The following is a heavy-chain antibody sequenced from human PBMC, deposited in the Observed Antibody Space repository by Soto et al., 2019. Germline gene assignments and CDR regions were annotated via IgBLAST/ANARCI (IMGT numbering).Heavy chain of an antibody. J-gene: IGHJ3*02. CDR2: IYYSGST. CDR1: GGSVSSGSYY. CDR3: ARGSSSGWYLHDAFDI. Sequence: SETLSLTCTVSGGSVSSGSYYWNWIRQPPGKGLERIGYIYYSGSTNYNPSLKSRVTISVDTSKNQFSLKLSSVTAADTAVYYCARGSSSGWYLHDAFDIWGQGTMVTVSS. V-gene: IGHV4-61*01. D-gene: IGHD6-19*01.